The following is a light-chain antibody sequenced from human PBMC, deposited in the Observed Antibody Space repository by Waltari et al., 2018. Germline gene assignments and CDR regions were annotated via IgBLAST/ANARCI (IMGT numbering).Light chain of an antibody. J-gene: IGKJ2*01. CDR3: QQYFFTPYT. Sequence: DIQMTQSPSSLSASVGDRVTITCRASQGISNSLAWYQQKPGKATKPLLSVASRLQSGVPSRFTGSGSGTDYTLTISSLQPEDFATYYCQQYFFTPYTFGQGTKLEI. CDR1: QGISNS. V-gene: IGKV1-NL1*01. CDR2: VAS.